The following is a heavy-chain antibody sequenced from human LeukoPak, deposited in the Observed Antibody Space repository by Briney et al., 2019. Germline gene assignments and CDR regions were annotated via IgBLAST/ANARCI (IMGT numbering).Heavy chain of an antibody. D-gene: IGHD1-26*01. Sequence: PSETLSLTCAVYGGSFSGYYWNWIRQPPGKGLEWIGEINHSGSTNYNPPLRSRVTMSVDTSKNQFSLKLSSVTAADTAVYYCARFSVVGAPPTWGQGTLVTVSS. CDR3: ARFSVVGAPPT. CDR2: INHSGST. CDR1: GGSFSGYY. J-gene: IGHJ5*02. V-gene: IGHV4-34*01.